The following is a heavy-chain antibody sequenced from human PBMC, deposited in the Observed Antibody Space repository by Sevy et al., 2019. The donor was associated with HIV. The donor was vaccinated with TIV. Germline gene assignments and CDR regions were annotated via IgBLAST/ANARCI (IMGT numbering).Heavy chain of an antibody. D-gene: IGHD3-22*01. CDR2: VYHTGST. V-gene: IGHV4-61*01. CDR3: AREPYFFDKSGYYWDY. Sequence: SEILSLTCAVSGVSVSSDTYYWSWIRQPPGKGLEWIGYVYHTGSTNYSPSFKSRVTISVDTSKNQFSLELFSVAAADTAVYFYAREPYFFDKSGYYWDYWGQGALVTVSS. J-gene: IGHJ4*02. CDR1: GVSVSSDTYY.